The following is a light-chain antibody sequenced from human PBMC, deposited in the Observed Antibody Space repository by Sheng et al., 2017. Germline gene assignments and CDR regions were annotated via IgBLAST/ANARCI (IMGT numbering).Light chain of an antibody. CDR1: QGISNY. V-gene: IGKV1-27*01. Sequence: DIQMTQSPSSLSASVGDRVTITCRASQGISNYLAWYQQKPGTVPNLLIYGASTLQSGVPSRFSGSGSGTDFTLTISSLQPEDAATYYCQKYNSVPFTFGPGTKVDIK. J-gene: IGKJ3*01. CDR3: QKYNSVPFT. CDR2: GAS.